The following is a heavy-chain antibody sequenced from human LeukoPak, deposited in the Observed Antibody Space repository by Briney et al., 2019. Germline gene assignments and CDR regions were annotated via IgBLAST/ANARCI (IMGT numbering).Heavy chain of an antibody. CDR2: ISSSGSTI. CDR1: GFTFSGYE. Sequence: PGGSLRLSCAASGFTFSGYEMNWIRQAPGKGLEWVSYISSSGSTIYYADSVKGRFTISRDNAQNSLYLHMSSLRAEDTAVYYCASKKWFGELSSHPNDYWGQGTLVTVSS. D-gene: IGHD3-10*01. CDR3: ASKKWFGELSSHPNDY. J-gene: IGHJ4*02. V-gene: IGHV3-48*03.